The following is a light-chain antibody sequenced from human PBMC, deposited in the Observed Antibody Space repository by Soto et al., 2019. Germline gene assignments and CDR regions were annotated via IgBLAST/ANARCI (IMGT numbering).Light chain of an antibody. J-gene: IGKJ1*01. V-gene: IGKV1-5*03. Sequence: DIQMTQSPSTLSASVGDRVTITCRASQSISSWLAWYQQKTGKAPKLLIYKAASLESGVPSRFSGSGSGTEFTLTISSLQPDDFATYYCQQYNSYSQTCGQGTKVEIK. CDR3: QQYNSYSQT. CDR2: KAA. CDR1: QSISSW.